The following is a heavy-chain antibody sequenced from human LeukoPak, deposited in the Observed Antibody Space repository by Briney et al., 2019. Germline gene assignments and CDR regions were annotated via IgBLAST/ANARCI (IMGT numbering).Heavy chain of an antibody. CDR3: ANYGDLYGMDV. CDR2: ISSSSSYI. J-gene: IGHJ6*02. D-gene: IGHD4-17*01. V-gene: IGHV3-21*01. CDR1: GFTFSSYS. Sequence: GGSLRLSCAVSGFTFSSYSMNWVRQAPGKGLEWVSSISSSSSYIYYADSVKGRFTISRDNAKNSLYLQMNSLRAEDTAVYYCANYGDLYGMDVWGQGTTVTVSS.